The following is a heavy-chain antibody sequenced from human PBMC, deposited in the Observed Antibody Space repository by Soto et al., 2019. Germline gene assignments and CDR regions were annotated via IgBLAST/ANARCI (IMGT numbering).Heavy chain of an antibody. CDR1: GGTFSSYA. CDR2: IIPIFGTA. J-gene: IGHJ4*02. CDR3: ARKRPRLTGTTYYFDY. V-gene: IGHV1-69*06. D-gene: IGHD1-7*01. Sequence: QVQLVQSGAEVKKPGSSVKVSCKASGGTFSSYAISWVRQAPGQGLEWMGGIIPIFGTANYAQKFQGRVTITADKSTSTAYMELSILRSEDTAVYYCARKRPRLTGTTYYFDYWGQGTLVTVSS.